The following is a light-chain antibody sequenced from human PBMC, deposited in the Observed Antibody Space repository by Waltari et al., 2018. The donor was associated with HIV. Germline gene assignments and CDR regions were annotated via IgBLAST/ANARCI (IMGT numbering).Light chain of an antibody. CDR2: DVS. V-gene: IGLV2-11*01. CDR1: SSDVGGYNY. CDR3: CSYAGSYTWV. J-gene: IGLJ3*02. Sequence: QSALTQPRSVSGSPGQSVTLSCTGTSSDVGGYNYVSWYQQHPGKTPKLMSYDVSKRPSGVPDRFSGSTSGNTASRTLSGLQAEDEADYYCCSYAGSYTWVFGGGTKLTVL.